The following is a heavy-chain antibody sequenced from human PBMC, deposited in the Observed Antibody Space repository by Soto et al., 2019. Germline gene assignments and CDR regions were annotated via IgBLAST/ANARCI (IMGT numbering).Heavy chain of an antibody. J-gene: IGHJ3*02. CDR3: ARDSPGVQLEILADAFDI. V-gene: IGHV4-39*02. D-gene: IGHD1-1*01. CDR2: ISYSGTT. CDR1: GGSIGSSSYY. Sequence: SETLSLTCTVSGGSIGSSSYYWGWIRQPPGKGLEWIGSISYSGTTYYNPSLNSRVTMSVDRSKNQFSLNLSSVTAADTAMYYCARDSPGVQLEILADAFDIWGQGTMVTVSS.